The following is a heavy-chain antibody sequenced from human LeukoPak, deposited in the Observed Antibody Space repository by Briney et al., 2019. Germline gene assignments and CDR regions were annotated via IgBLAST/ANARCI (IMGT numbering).Heavy chain of an antibody. CDR3: ARGATKVTTLDY. CDR2: IIPIFGTA. J-gene: IGHJ4*02. CDR1: GGTFSSYA. D-gene: IGHD4-11*01. V-gene: IGHV1-69*05. Sequence: SVKVSCKASGGTFSSYAISWVRQAPGPGLEWMGGIIPIFGTANYAQKFQGRVTITTDESTSTAYMELSSLRSEDTAVYYGARGATKVTTLDYWGQGTLVTVSS.